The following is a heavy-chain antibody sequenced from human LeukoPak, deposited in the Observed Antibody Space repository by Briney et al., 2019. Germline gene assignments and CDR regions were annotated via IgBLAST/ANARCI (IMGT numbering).Heavy chain of an antibody. CDR3: ARVGRIAVAGYFDY. J-gene: IGHJ4*02. V-gene: IGHV1-18*01. CDR2: ISAYNGNT. CDR1: GDSFGTYG. D-gene: IGHD6-19*01. Sequence: ASVKVSCKASGDSFGTYGITWVRQALGQGLEWMGWISAYNGNTNYAQKLQGRVTMTTDTSTSTAYMELRSLRSDDTAVYYCARVGRIAVAGYFDYWGQGTLVTVSS.